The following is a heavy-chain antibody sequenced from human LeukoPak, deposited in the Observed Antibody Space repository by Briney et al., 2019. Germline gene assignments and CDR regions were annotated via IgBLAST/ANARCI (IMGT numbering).Heavy chain of an antibody. Sequence: GGSLRLSCAASGFTFSNAWMSWVRQAPGKGLEWFGRIKSKTDGGTTDYAAPVKGRFTISRDDSKNTLYLQMNSLKTEDTAVYYCTTDDYGDYGGSDYYYYGMDVWGQGTTVTVSS. J-gene: IGHJ6*02. CDR3: TTDDYGDYGGSDYYYYGMDV. CDR1: GFTFSNAW. V-gene: IGHV3-15*01. D-gene: IGHD4-17*01. CDR2: IKSKTDGGTT.